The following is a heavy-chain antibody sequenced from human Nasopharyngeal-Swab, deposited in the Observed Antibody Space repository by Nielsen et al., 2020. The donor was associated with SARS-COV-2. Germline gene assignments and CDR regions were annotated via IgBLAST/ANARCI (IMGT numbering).Heavy chain of an antibody. J-gene: IGHJ4*02. CDR3: ARFTPNYYDSSGPVGY. V-gene: IGHV3-21*01. CDR2: ISSSSSYI. CDR1: GVTFSSYS. Sequence: GGSLRLSCAASGVTFSSYSMNWVRQAPGKGLEWVSSISSSSSYIYYADSVKGRFTISRDNAKNSLYLQMNSLRAEDTAVYYCARFTPNYYDSSGPVGYWGQGTLVTVSS. D-gene: IGHD3-22*01.